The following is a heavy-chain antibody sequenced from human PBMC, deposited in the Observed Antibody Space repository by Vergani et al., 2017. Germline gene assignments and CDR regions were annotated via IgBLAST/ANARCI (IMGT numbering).Heavy chain of an antibody. CDR1: GFTFDDYA. CDR2: ISGSGGST. Sequence: EVQLVESGGGLVQPGRSLRLSCAASGFTFDDYAMHWVRQAPGKGLEWVSAISGSGGSTYYADSVKGRFTISRDNSKNTRYLQMNSLRAEDTAVYYCAEDRAGYYDSRAGRGDYWGQGTLVTGSS. V-gene: IGHV3-23*04. J-gene: IGHJ4*02. D-gene: IGHD3-22*01. CDR3: AEDRAGYYDSRAGRGDY.